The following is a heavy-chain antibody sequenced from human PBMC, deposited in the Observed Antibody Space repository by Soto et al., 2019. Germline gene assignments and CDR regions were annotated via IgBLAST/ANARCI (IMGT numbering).Heavy chain of an antibody. CDR3: AREVVPAAMSAVNWFDP. J-gene: IGHJ5*02. D-gene: IGHD2-2*01. CDR2: INHSGST. V-gene: IGHV4-34*01. CDR1: GGSFSGYY. Sequence: QVQLQQWGAGLLKPSETLSLTCAVYGGSFSGYYWSWIRQPPGKGLEWIGEINHSGSTNYNPSLKSRVTISVDTSKNQFSLKLSSVTAADTAVYYCAREVVPAAMSAVNWFDPWGQGTLVTVSS.